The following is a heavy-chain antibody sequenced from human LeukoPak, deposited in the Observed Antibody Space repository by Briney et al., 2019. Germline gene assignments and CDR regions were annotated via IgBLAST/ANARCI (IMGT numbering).Heavy chain of an antibody. D-gene: IGHD1-26*01. CDR1: GDIVSSNSAA. V-gene: IGHV6-1*01. CDR2: TYYRSKWYN. Sequence: SQTLSLTCALSGDIVSSNSAAWHWIGQSPSRGLEWLGRTYYRSKWYNDYAVSVKSRITINPDTSKNQFSLQLNSVTPEDTAVYYCARDRVGAAYYFDYWGQGTLVTVSS. CDR3: ARDRVGAAYYFDY. J-gene: IGHJ4*02.